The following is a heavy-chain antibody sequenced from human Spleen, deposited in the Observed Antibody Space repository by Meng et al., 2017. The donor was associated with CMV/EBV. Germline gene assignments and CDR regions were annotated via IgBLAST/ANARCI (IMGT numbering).Heavy chain of an antibody. J-gene: IGHJ4*02. D-gene: IGHD3-16*01. V-gene: IGHV3-30*04. Sequence: GESLKISCAASGFTFSNYAIHWVRQAPGKGLEWVAVISHDGTNKYYADSVKGRFTISGDNSNNTLFLQMNTLKTEDTALYYCAKEGVGGFDYWGQGTLVTVSS. CDR1: GFTFSNYA. CDR2: ISHDGTNK. CDR3: AKEGVGGFDY.